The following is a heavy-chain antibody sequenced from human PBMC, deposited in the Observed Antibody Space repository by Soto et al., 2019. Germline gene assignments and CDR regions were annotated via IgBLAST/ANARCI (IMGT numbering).Heavy chain of an antibody. CDR1: GGSISSYY. V-gene: IGHV4-59*08. CDR3: ARSGGLQHIDY. CDR2: IYYSGST. D-gene: IGHD4-4*01. J-gene: IGHJ4*02. Sequence: SETLSLTCTVSGGSISSYYWSWIRQPQGKGLEWIGYIYYSGSTNYNPSLKSRVTISVDTSKNQFSLKLTSVTAADTSVHYCARSGGLQHIDYWGQGTLVTVSS.